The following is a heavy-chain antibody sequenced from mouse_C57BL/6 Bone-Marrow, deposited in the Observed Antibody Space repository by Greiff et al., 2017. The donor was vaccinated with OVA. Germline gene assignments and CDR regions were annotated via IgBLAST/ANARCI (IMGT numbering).Heavy chain of an antibody. V-gene: IGHV2-2*01. CDR1: GFSLTSYG. Sequence: VMLVESGPGLVQPSQSLSITCTVSGFSLTSYGVHWVRQSPGKGLEWLGVIWSGGSTDYNAAFISRLSISKDNSKSQVFFKMNSLQADDTAIYYCARGNYYYGSSYKLTGTDFDYWGQGTTLTVSS. CDR3: ARGNYYYGSSYKLTGTDFDY. CDR2: IWSGGST. J-gene: IGHJ2*01. D-gene: IGHD1-1*01.